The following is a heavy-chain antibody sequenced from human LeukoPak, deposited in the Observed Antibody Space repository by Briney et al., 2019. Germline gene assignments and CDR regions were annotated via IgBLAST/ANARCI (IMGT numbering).Heavy chain of an antibody. CDR1: GYSISSGYY. D-gene: IGHD2-2*01. CDR3: ARVFGVPAAGTNWFDP. CDR2: IYHSGST. V-gene: IGHV4-38-2*02. J-gene: IGHJ5*02. Sequence: SETLSLTCTVSGYSISSGYYWGWIRQPPGKGLEWFGSIYHSGSTYYNPSLKSRVTISADTSKTQFSLKLSSVTAADTAVYYCARVFGVPAAGTNWFDPWGQGTLVTVSS.